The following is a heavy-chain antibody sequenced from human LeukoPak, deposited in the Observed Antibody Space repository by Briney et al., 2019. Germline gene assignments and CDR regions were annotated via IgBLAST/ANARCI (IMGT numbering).Heavy chain of an antibody. CDR3: ARQADSSIDY. D-gene: IGHD6-13*01. J-gene: IGHJ4*02. V-gene: IGHV5-51*01. CDR1: GYSFTSHW. Sequence: GESLKISCKASGYSFTSHWIGWVRQMPGKGLEWMGMIFPGDFDTRYSPSFQGQVTISVDTSTKTAFLQWSSLKASDTAVYFCARQADSSIDYWGQGTLVTISS. CDR2: IFPGDFDT.